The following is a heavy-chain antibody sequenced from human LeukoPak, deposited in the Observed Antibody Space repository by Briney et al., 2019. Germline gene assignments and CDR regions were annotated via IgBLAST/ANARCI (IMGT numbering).Heavy chain of an antibody. CDR2: ISGSGGST. V-gene: IGHV3-23*01. CDR1: GFTFSSYA. CDR3: AKAPGRVGATDGFDY. J-gene: IGHJ4*02. D-gene: IGHD1-26*01. Sequence: GSLRLSCAASGFTFSSYAMSWVRQAPGKGLEWVSAISGSGGSTYYADSVKGRFTISRDNSKNTLYLQMNSLRAEDTAVYYCAKAPGRVGATDGFDYWGQGTLVTVSS.